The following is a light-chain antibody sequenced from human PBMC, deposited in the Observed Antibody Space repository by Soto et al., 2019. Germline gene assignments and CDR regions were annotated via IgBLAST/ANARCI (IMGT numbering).Light chain of an antibody. Sequence: QAVLTQPPSASGTPGQRVTISCSGSTSNIGSNHVYWYQQLPGAAPKLLIFRDNQRPSGGPGRISGSKFGTAASLASRGRRAEDGAGEEWASWDDRLGAVIFGGGTKVTVL. CDR2: RDN. J-gene: IGLJ2*01. CDR1: TSNIGSNH. V-gene: IGLV1-47*01. CDR3: ASWDDRLGAVI.